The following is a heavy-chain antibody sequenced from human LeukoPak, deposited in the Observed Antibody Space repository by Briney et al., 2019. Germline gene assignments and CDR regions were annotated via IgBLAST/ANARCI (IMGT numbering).Heavy chain of an antibody. V-gene: IGHV4-59*08. J-gene: IGHJ3*02. CDR1: GGSISSYY. D-gene: IGHD2-2*01. Sequence: SETLSLTCTVSGGSISSYYWTWIRQPPGKGLEWIGYIFYSGGSNYNPSLKSRVTISVDTSKNHFSLKLSSVTAADTAVYYCARLGSTFDIWGQGTMVAVSS. CDR2: IFYSGGS. CDR3: ARLGSTFDI.